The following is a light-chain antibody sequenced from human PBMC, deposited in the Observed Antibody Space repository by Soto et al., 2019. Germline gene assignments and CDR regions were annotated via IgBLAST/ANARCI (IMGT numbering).Light chain of an antibody. V-gene: IGKV3-20*01. CDR2: GAS. CDR3: QQYGRSPFT. J-gene: IGKJ3*01. CDR1: QSVSSNN. Sequence: EILLTQSPGTLSLSRGERATLSCRASQSVSSNNLAWYQQRPGQAPRVVIYGASTRATGIPERFSSSGSGTDFTLTISRLEPEDFAVYYCQQYGRSPFTFGPGTKVDIK.